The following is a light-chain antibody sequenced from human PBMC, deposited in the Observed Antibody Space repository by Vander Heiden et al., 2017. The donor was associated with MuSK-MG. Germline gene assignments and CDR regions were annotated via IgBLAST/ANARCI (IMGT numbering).Light chain of an antibody. J-gene: IGLJ1*01. CDR1: SSDVGGYNY. V-gene: IGLV2-14*01. CDR2: DAS. Sequence: QSALTHPASVSGSPGHSLPISCTGTSSDVGGYNYVSWYQQHPGKAPKLMIYDASNRPSGVSNRFSGSKSGNTASLTISGLQAEDEADYYCSSYTSSSTYVFGTGTKVTVL. CDR3: SSYTSSSTYV.